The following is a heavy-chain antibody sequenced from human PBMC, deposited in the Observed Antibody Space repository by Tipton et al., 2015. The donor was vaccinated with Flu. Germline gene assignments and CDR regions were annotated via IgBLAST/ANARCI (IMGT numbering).Heavy chain of an antibody. D-gene: IGHD3-10*01. J-gene: IGHJ4*02. Sequence: TLSLTCTVSDNSISGFHWSWLRQTPGKGLEWIGNIQYSGHTNYNPSLKSRVTIAVDTSKNQFSLQLSSVAAADTAVYYCARHVDRSWMLEFWGQGTLVTVSS. CDR3: ARHVDRSWMLEF. V-gene: IGHV4-59*01. CDR2: IQYSGHT. CDR1: DNSISGFH.